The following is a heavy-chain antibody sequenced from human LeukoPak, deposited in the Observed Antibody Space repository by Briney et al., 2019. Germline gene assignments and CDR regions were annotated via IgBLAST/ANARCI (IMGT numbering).Heavy chain of an antibody. J-gene: IGHJ4*02. CDR3: AKDLYSSGWYGFDY. V-gene: IGHV3-23*01. Sequence: GGSLRLSCAASGFTFSNYAMSWVRQAPGKGLEWVSSISGSGGDTYYPGSVKGRFTISRDNSKNTLYLQMNSLRAEDTAVYYCAKDLYSSGWYGFDYWGQGALVTVSS. D-gene: IGHD6-19*01. CDR1: GFTFSNYA. CDR2: ISGSGGDT.